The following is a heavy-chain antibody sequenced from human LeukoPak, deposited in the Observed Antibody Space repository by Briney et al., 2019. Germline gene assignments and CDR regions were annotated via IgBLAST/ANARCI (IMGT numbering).Heavy chain of an antibody. D-gene: IGHD2-15*01. J-gene: IGHJ3*02. CDR1: GFTFSNYG. CDR2: IWYDGSNK. CDR3: AKVARDRLNQRLGALDI. Sequence: GGSLRLSCAASGFTFSNYGMHWVRQAPGKGLEWVAVIWYDGSNKYYADSVKGRFTISRDNSKNTLYLQMNSLRAEDTAVYYCAKVARDRLNQRLGALDIWGQGTMVTVSS. V-gene: IGHV3-33*06.